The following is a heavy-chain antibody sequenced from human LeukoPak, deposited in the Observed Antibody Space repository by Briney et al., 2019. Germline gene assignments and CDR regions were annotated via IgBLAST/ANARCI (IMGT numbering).Heavy chain of an antibody. CDR2: IYPGDSDT. V-gene: IGHV5-51*01. CDR1: GYSFTSYW. D-gene: IGHD2-15*01. CDR3: ARHSYHDYSPFGP. J-gene: IGHJ5*02. Sequence: GESLKISCKGSGYSFTSYWIGWVRQMPGKGLEWMGIIYPGDSDTRYSPSFQGQATTSADKSISTAYLQWSSLNASDTAMYYCARHSYHDYSPFGPWGQGTLVTVSS.